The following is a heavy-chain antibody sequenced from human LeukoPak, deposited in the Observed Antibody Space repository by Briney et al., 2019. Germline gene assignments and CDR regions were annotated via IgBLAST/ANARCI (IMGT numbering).Heavy chain of an antibody. D-gene: IGHD5-24*01. CDR1: GFTFSDYY. V-gene: IGHV3-11*01. Sequence: GGSLRLSGAASGFTFSDYYMSWIRQAPGKGLEWVSYISSSGSTIYYADSVKGRFTISRDNAKNSLYLQMNSLRAEDTAVYYCAREAVEMATIIYYYYMDVWGKGTTVTVSS. CDR2: ISSSGSTI. CDR3: AREAVEMATIIYYYYMDV. J-gene: IGHJ6*03.